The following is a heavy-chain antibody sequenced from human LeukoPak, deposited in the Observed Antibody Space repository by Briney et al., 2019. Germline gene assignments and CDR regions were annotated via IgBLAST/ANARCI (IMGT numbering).Heavy chain of an antibody. Sequence: GRSLRLSCAASGFTFSSYAMHWVRQAPGKGLEWVAVISYDGSNKYYADSVKGRFTISRDNSKNTLYLQMNSLRAEDTAVYYCASLKEYGGYADYWGQGTLVTVSS. CDR1: GFTFSSYA. J-gene: IGHJ4*02. CDR3: ASLKEYGGYADY. V-gene: IGHV3-30-3*01. D-gene: IGHD4-23*01. CDR2: ISYDGSNK.